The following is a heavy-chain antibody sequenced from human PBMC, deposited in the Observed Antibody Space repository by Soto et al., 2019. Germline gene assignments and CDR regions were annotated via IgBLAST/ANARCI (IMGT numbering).Heavy chain of an antibody. CDR3: AKPMIFGVVQTNAFDI. CDR2: ISGSGGST. V-gene: IGHV3-23*01. CDR1: GFTFSSYA. Sequence: EVQLLESGGGLVQPGGSLRLSCAASGFTFSSYAMSWVRQAPGKGLEWVSAISGSGGSTYYADSVKGLFTISRDNSKNTLYLQMNSLRAEDTAVYYCAKPMIFGVVQTNAFDIWGQGTMVTVSS. J-gene: IGHJ3*02. D-gene: IGHD3-3*01.